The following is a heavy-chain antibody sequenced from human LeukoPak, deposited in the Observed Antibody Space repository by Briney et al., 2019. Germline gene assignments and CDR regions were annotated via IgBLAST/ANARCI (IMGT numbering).Heavy chain of an antibody. D-gene: IGHD4-17*01. CDR3: ATRNADSFYFDY. V-gene: IGHV4/OR15-8*02. Sequence: SETLSLTCDVSDDYIRMYNWWGWVRQSPGKGLEWIGEMSRAGYSNFNPSLKSRATISIDTSGSAVSLTLRSVTAADTAVYFCATRNADSFYFDYWGRGTLVTVSS. J-gene: IGHJ4*02. CDR1: DDYIRMYNW. CDR2: MSRAGYS.